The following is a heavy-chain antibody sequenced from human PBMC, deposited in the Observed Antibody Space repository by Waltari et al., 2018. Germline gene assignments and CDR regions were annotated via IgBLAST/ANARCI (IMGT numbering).Heavy chain of an antibody. CDR1: GYSISSGYY. CDR2: IYHSGST. CDR3: ARLGGNYYMDV. V-gene: IGHV4-38-2*02. D-gene: IGHD1-1*01. J-gene: IGHJ6*03. Sequence: QVQLQESGPGLVKPSEPLSLTCTVSGYSISSGYYWGWIRQPPGKGLEWIGSIYHSGSTYYNPSLKSRVTISVDTSKNQFSLKLSSVTAADTAVYYCARLGGNYYMDVWGKGTTVTISS.